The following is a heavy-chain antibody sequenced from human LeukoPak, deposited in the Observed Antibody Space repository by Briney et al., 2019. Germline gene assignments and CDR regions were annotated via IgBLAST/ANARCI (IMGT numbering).Heavy chain of an antibody. J-gene: IGHJ4*02. CDR2: IYYSGST. D-gene: IGHD3-22*01. CDR1: GGSISSYY. Sequence: EASETLSLTCTVSGGSISSYYWSWIRQPPGKGLEWIGYIYYSGSTNYNPSLKSRVTISVDTSKNQFSLKLSFVTAADTAVYYCARDTYYYDSSGYFSFDYWGQGTLVTVSS. CDR3: ARDTYYYDSSGYFSFDY. V-gene: IGHV4-59*12.